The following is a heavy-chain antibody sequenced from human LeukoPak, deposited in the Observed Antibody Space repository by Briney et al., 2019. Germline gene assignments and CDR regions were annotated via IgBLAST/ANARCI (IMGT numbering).Heavy chain of an antibody. V-gene: IGHV4-39*01. J-gene: IGHJ4*02. CDR3: ARRGGDSSGNYDY. D-gene: IGHD3-22*01. Sequence: PSETLSLTCTVSGGSISSSSYYWGWIRQPPGKGLEWIGSIYYSGSTLYNPSLKSRVTISVDTSKNQFSLRLSSVTAADTAVYYCARRGGDSSGNYDYWGQGTLVTVSS. CDR1: GGSISSSSYY. CDR2: IYYSGST.